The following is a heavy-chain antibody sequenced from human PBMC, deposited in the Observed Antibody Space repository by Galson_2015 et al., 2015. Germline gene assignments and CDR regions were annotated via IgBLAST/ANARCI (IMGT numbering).Heavy chain of an antibody. CDR1: GFTFSSYS. CDR3: ARDTGSGWGDYYGMDV. Sequence: SLRLSCAASGFTFSSYSMNWVRQAPGKGLEWVSSISSSSSYIYYADSVKGRFTISRDNAKNSLYLQMNSLRAEDTAVYYCARDTGSGWGDYYGMDVWGQGTTVTVSS. V-gene: IGHV3-21*01. CDR2: ISSSSSYI. J-gene: IGHJ6*02. D-gene: IGHD6-19*01.